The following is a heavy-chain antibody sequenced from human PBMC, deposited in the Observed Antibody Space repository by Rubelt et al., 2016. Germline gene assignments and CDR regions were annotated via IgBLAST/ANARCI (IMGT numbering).Heavy chain of an antibody. D-gene: IGHD4-17*01. CDR2: MNPNRGNK. J-gene: IGHJ5*02. CDR3: STGNWFDP. CDR1: GYTFTSYD. V-gene: IGHV1-8*01. Sequence: QVQLVQSGAEVKKPGASVQVSCKASGYTFTSYDINWVRQATGQGLEWMGWMNPNRGNKGYAEKVQSRVTMTRKTAISTADMELSSLRSEDTAVYYCSTGNWFDPWGQGNLVNVSS.